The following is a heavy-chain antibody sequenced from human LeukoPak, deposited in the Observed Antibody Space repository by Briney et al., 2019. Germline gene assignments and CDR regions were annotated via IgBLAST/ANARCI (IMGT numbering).Heavy chain of an antibody. D-gene: IGHD6-19*01. J-gene: IGHJ4*02. CDR2: INHSGST. V-gene: IGHV4-34*01. CDR1: GGSFSGYY. Sequence: SETLSLTCAVYGGSFSGYYWSWIRRPPGKGLEWIGEINHSGSTNYNPSLKSRVTISVDTSKNQFSLKLSSVTAADTAVYYCGRRYSSGWYRSFDYWGQGTLVTVSS. CDR3: GRRYSSGWYRSFDY.